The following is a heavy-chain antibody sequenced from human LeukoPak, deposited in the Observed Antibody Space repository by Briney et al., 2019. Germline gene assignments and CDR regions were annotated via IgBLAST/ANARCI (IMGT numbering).Heavy chain of an antibody. D-gene: IGHD2-21*01. CDR1: GFIFSSHW. CDR3: ASFGISWRSSY. CDR2: ISDDGSYT. J-gene: IGHJ4*02. Sequence: HPGGSLRLSCAASGFIFSSHWVHWVRHAPGKGLVWVSRISDDGSYTSNVDSVKGRFTISRDNVNNMLYLHMNSLRAEDTAVYYCASFGISWRSSYWGQGTLVTVSS. V-gene: IGHV3-74*01.